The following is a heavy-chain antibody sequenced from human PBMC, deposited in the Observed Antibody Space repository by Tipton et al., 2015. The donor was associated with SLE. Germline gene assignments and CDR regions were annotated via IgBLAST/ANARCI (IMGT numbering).Heavy chain of an antibody. CDR2: ISYSGTT. V-gene: IGHV4-31*03. CDR1: GASINSSGYF. CDR3: ASPGGGSGNFDAFDV. J-gene: IGHJ3*01. D-gene: IGHD3-10*01. Sequence: LRLSCTVSGASINSSGYFWTWFRQHPGKGLEWIGYISYSGTTYYNPSLKSRATISADSSKNHFSLKMSAVTAADTAVYFCASPGGGSGNFDAFDVWGQGTLVTVSS.